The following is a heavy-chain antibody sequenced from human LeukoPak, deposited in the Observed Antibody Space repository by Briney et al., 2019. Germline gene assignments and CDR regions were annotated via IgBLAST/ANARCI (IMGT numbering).Heavy chain of an antibody. Sequence: GGSLILSCTASGFTFRNYAMTWVRQAPGKGLEWVSSISGSGGSTYYADSVKGRFTISRDTSKNMVSLQMNSLTAEDTAVYYCANDARSTRPYNWLDLWGQGTLVTVSS. CDR2: ISGSGGST. D-gene: IGHD2/OR15-2a*01. CDR3: ANDARSTRPYNWLDL. V-gene: IGHV3-23*01. CDR1: GFTFRNYA. J-gene: IGHJ5*02.